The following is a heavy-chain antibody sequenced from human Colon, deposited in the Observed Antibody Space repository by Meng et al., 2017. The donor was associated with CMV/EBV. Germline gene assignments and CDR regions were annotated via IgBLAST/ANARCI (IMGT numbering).Heavy chain of an antibody. CDR1: GFTFTTAW. J-gene: IGHJ4*02. D-gene: IGHD2-15*01. V-gene: IGHV3-53*01. Sequence: GESLKISCAASGFTFTTAWMSWVRQAPGKGLEWVSIIYNGDNTFYADSVRGRFTISRDSSQNTLFLQMNSLTNGDTAVYYCVTKRAKYCSSGPCPGYFDNWGQGTLVTVSS. CDR2: IYNGDNT. CDR3: VTKRAKYCSSGPCPGYFDN.